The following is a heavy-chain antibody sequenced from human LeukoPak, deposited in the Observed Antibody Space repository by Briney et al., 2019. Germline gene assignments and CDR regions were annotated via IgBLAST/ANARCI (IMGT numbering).Heavy chain of an antibody. V-gene: IGHV4-59*08. J-gene: IGHJ3*02. CDR1: GGSISVYY. D-gene: IGHD3-22*01. CDR2: IYYSGST. CDR3: ARHFTYSYDTSGYPRDIFDI. Sequence: SETLSLPCTLSGGSISVYYWSWIRQSPGEGLVWIGYIYYSGSTNYNPSLKSRVTISIDMSKNQFSLKLSSVTAADTALYYCARHFTYSYDTSGYPRDIFDIWGQGTMVTVSS.